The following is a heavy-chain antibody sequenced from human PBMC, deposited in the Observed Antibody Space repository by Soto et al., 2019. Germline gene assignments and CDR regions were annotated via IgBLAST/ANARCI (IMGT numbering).Heavy chain of an antibody. D-gene: IGHD5-18*01. J-gene: IGHJ5*02. Sequence: ASVKVSCKASGYTFTSYYMHWVRQAPGQGLEWMGIINPSGGSTSYAQKFQGRVTMTRDTSTSTVYMELCSLRSEDTAVYYCARDGRIQLWSSSLNWFDPWGQGTLVTVSS. CDR3: ARDGRIQLWSSSLNWFDP. CDR2: INPSGGST. CDR1: GYTFTSYY. V-gene: IGHV1-46*01.